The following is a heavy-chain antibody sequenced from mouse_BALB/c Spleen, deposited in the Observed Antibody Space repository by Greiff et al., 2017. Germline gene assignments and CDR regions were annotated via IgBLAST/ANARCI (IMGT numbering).Heavy chain of an antibody. CDR3: ASGYHWYFDV. CDR1: GYTFTSYW. CDR2: IDPSDSET. D-gene: IGHD2-14*01. Sequence: VQLQQPGAEIVKPGAPVKLSCKASGYTFTSYWMNWVKQRPGRGLEWIGRIDPSDSETHYNQKFKDKATLTVDKSSSTAYIQLSSLTSEDSAVYYCASGYHWYFDVWGAGTTVTVSS. J-gene: IGHJ1*01. V-gene: IGHV1-69*02.